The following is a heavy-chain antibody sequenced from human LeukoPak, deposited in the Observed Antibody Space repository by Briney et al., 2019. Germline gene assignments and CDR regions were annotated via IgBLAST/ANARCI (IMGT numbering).Heavy chain of an antibody. D-gene: IGHD2-15*01. Sequence: GASVKVSCKASGGTFSSYAISWVRQAPGQGLEWMGGIIPIFGTANYAQKFQGGATITADESTSTAYMELSSLRSEDTAVYYCARLPLGYCSGGSCPYYFDYWGQGTLVTVSS. CDR3: ARLPLGYCSGGSCPYYFDY. V-gene: IGHV1-69*13. CDR2: IIPIFGTA. CDR1: GGTFSSYA. J-gene: IGHJ4*02.